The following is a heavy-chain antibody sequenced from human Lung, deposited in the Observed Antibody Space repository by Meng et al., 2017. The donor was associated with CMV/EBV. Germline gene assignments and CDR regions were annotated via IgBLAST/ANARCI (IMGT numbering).Heavy chain of an antibody. D-gene: IGHD2-8*01. CDR1: GFSFSSYW. Sequence: DVEWVETGGGLVQPGESLRLSCEASGFSFSSYWMHWVRQSPGKGLVWVARINSGGTTTTYADSVKGRFTISRDNAKNTLYLQMNSLRGEDTAVYYCARDVMGWFDPWGQGALVTVSS. V-gene: IGHV3-74*01. CDR2: INSGGTTT. J-gene: IGHJ5*02. CDR3: ARDVMGWFDP.